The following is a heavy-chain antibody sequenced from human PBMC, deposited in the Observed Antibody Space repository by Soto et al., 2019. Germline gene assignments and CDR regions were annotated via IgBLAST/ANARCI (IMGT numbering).Heavy chain of an antibody. CDR2: ISYDGSNK. J-gene: IGHJ4*01. CDR1: GFTFSSYG. CDR3: AKGSTAMTYFDY. D-gene: IGHD5-18*01. V-gene: IGHV3-30*18. Sequence: PGGSLRLSCAASGFTFSSYGMHWFRQAPGKGLEWVAVISYDGSNKYYADSVKGRFTISRDNSKNTLYLQMNSLRAEDTAVYYWAKGSTAMTYFDYGGKGTLVTVSS.